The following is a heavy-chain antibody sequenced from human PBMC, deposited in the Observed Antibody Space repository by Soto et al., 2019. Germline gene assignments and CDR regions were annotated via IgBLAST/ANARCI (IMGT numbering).Heavy chain of an antibody. CDR3: ARTFDTITYYFDY. Sequence: VGSVRLSCAASEFSFSSYAMHWIRQAPGKGLEWVAVISFDGNIIHYADSVKGRFIISRDNSKNTLYLQMHSLSGEDTAVYYCARTFDTITYYFDYWGQGTLVTVSS. CDR2: ISFDGNII. D-gene: IGHD3-9*01. J-gene: IGHJ4*02. V-gene: IGHV3-30-3*01. CDR1: EFSFSSYA.